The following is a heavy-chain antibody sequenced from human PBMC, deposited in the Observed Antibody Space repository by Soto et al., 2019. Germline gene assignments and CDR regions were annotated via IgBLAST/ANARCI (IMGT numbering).Heavy chain of an antibody. J-gene: IGHJ3*02. D-gene: IGHD3-3*01. CDR2: IYPGDSDT. Sequence: PGESLKISCKGSGYSFTSYWIGWVRQMPGKGLEWMGIIYPGDSDTRYSPSFQGQVTISADKSISTAYLQWSSLKASDTAMYYFARQHYDFWSGNLNGAPDAFDIWGQGTMVTVS. CDR3: ARQHYDFWSGNLNGAPDAFDI. V-gene: IGHV5-51*01. CDR1: GYSFTSYW.